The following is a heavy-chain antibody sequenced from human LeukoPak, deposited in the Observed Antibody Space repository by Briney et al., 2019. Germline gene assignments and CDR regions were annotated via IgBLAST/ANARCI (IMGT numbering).Heavy chain of an antibody. D-gene: IGHD2-15*01. CDR2: IIPIFGTA. Sequence: SVKVSCKASGGTFSSYAISWVRQAPGQGLEWMGGIIPIFGTANYAQKFQGRVTITADKSTSTAYMELSSLRSEDTAVYYCAGARPDCSGGSCYSAVWFDPWGQGTLVTVSS. CDR3: AGARPDCSGGSCYSAVWFDP. J-gene: IGHJ5*02. V-gene: IGHV1-69*06. CDR1: GGTFSSYA.